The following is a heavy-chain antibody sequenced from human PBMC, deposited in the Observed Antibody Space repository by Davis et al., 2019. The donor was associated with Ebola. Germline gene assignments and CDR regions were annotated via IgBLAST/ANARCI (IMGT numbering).Heavy chain of an antibody. CDR1: GASVYDDY. CDR2: IYYGGSV. CDR3: ARHALFCGSDCPLDS. J-gene: IGHJ5*01. V-gene: IGHV4-59*08. D-gene: IGHD2-21*01. Sequence: SETLSLTCTVSGASVYDDYWSWIRQSPGKGLEWIGYIYYGGSVLYNPSLESRVTISLDKPANEFFLKLTSVTAADTGVYYCARHALFCGSDCPLDSWGQGILVTVS.